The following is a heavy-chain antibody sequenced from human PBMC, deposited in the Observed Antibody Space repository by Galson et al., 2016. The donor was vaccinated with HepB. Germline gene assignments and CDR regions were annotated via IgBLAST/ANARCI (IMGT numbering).Heavy chain of an antibody. CDR2: ITGSGRSP. CDR1: GFTFTTYA. Sequence: SLRLSRAASGFTFTTYAMSWVRQAPGKGPEWVSSITGSGRSPYSAGSVQGRFTISRDDSKSTLFLQLNSLSAEDTALYYCAKGEATVVTDAIDFWGQGTMVTVSS. J-gene: IGHJ3*01. V-gene: IGHV3-23*01. CDR3: AKGEATVVTDAIDF. D-gene: IGHD4-23*01.